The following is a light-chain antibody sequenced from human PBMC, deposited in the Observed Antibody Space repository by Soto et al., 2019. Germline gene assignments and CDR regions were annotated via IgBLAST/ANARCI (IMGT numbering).Light chain of an antibody. CDR1: QSIRSSH. V-gene: IGKV3-20*01. J-gene: IGKJ1*01. CDR3: HQYYSSRT. Sequence: EIVLTQSPGTLSLSPGERATLSCRTSQSIRSSHLAWYQQKPGQAPRLLIYGASIRATGIPDRFSGSGSGTDFTLTISRLEPEDFAVYYCHQYYSSRTFGQGTKLEIK. CDR2: GAS.